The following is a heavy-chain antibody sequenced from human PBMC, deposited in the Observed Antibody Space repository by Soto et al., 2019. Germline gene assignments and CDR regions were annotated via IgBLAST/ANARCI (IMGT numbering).Heavy chain of an antibody. CDR2: ISWNSGSI. D-gene: IGHD4-17*01. V-gene: IGHV3-9*01. CDR3: AKGYGYISDSGVFAL. Sequence: EVQLVESGGGLVQPGRSLRLSCAVSGFRFDDYAMHWVRQAPGKGLEWVSVISWNSGSIVYADSVKGRFTISRDNAKNSLYLQMNSLRADDTALYYCAKGYGYISDSGVFALWGQGTMVTVSS. J-gene: IGHJ3*01. CDR1: GFRFDDYA.